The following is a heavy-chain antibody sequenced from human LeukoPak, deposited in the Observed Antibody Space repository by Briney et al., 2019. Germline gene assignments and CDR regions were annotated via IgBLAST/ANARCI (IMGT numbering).Heavy chain of an antibody. J-gene: IGHJ4*02. CDR3: GREAYESGNYYTDY. Sequence: GGSLRLSCAASGFTFSSYWMHWVRQAPGKGLVWVSRINNDVSSTSYADSVKGRFTISRDNAKNTVYLQMNSLRAEDTAVDYCGREAYESGNYYTDYWGEGTLVTVSS. V-gene: IGHV3-74*01. D-gene: IGHD3-10*01. CDR1: GFTFSSYW. CDR2: INNDVSST.